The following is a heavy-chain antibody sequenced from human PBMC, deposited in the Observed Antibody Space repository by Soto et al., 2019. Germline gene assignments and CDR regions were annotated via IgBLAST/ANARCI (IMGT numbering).Heavy chain of an antibody. Sequence: GGSLRLSCAASGFTFSSYEMNWVRQAPGKGLEWVSYISSSGGTIHNADSVKGRFTISRDNAKNSLYLQMNSLRAEDTAVYYCARGRRGGTYQSSPYSDFWGQGTLVTVSS. CDR1: GFTFSSYE. CDR2: ISSSGGTI. D-gene: IGHD2-15*01. V-gene: IGHV3-48*03. J-gene: IGHJ4*02. CDR3: ARGRRGGTYQSSPYSDF.